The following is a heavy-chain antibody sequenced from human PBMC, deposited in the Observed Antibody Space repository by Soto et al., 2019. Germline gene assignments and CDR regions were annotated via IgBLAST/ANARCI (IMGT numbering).Heavy chain of an antibody. CDR1: GFTFNNFA. J-gene: IGHJ4*02. CDR2: ISGTGGST. Sequence: EVQLLESGGALVRPGGSLRLSCAASGFTFNNFAMNWVRQVXXKGXXWVAAISGTGGSTFYSDSLGGRFTISRDNSKNILFLQMKXLXAGDTAVYYCAKTSSASERDSPGWWGQGTLVTVSS. V-gene: IGHV3-23*01. D-gene: IGHD2-21*01. CDR3: AKTSSASERDSPGW.